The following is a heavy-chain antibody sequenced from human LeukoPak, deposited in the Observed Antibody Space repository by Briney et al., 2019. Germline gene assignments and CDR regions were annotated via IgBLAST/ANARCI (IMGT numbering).Heavy chain of an antibody. V-gene: IGHV3-11*01. CDR2: ISTSGSTI. CDR3: AKATYYFGSGGTSLGMDV. J-gene: IGHJ6*02. D-gene: IGHD3-10*01. CDR1: GFTFSDYY. Sequence: GGSLRLSCAASGFTFSDYYMSWIRQAPGKGLEWISYISTSGSTIYYADSVKGRFTISRDNARSSLYLQMYSLRAEDTAVYYCAKATYYFGSGGTSLGMDVWGQGTTVTVSS.